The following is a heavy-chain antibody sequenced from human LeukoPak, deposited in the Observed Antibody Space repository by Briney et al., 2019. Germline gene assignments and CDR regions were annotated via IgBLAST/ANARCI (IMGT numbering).Heavy chain of an antibody. CDR1: GFTFDDYA. Sequence: GGSLRLSCAASGFTFDDYAMHWVRQAPGKGLEWVSGISWNSGSIGYADSVKGRFTISRDNAKNSLYLQMNSLRAEDTAVYYCARTYYDILTGYNPYFDYWGQGILVTVSS. CDR3: ARTYYDILTGYNPYFDY. V-gene: IGHV3-9*01. J-gene: IGHJ4*02. CDR2: ISWNSGSI. D-gene: IGHD3-9*01.